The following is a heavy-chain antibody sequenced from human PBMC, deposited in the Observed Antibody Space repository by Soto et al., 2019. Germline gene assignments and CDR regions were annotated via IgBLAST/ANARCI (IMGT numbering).Heavy chain of an antibody. J-gene: IGHJ4*02. D-gene: IGHD3-10*01. Sequence: EVQLVESGGGLVQPGGSLRLSCAGSGFTFSDFWMTWVRQAPGKGLEWVANINQDGSEKYYVDSVKGRFTISRDNAKNSVSLQMNSLGAEDTAVYYCVRDGIGEFGYWGQGTLVTVSS. CDR1: GFTFSDFW. CDR3: VRDGIGEFGY. CDR2: INQDGSEK. V-gene: IGHV3-7*01.